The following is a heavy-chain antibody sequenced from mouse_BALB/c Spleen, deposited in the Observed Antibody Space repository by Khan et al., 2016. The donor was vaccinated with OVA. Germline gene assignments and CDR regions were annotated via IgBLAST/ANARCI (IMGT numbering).Heavy chain of an antibody. CDR2: IYPGDGDT. Sequence: QVQLQQSGAELARPGASVKLSCKASGHTFTRYWIQWVKERPGQGLEWIGAIYPGDGDTRYTQKFKGKATMTADKSSSTAYMQLSSLASEDSAVYYCASHYGSYFDYWGQGTTLTVSS. V-gene: IGHV1-87*01. J-gene: IGHJ2*01. CDR3: ASHYGSYFDY. D-gene: IGHD2-1*01. CDR1: GHTFTRYW.